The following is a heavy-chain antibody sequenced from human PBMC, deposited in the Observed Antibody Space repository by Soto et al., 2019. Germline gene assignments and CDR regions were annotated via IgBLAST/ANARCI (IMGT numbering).Heavy chain of an antibody. CDR2: IYPGDSDT. V-gene: IGHV5-51*01. Sequence: GESLKISCNGSGYSFTSYWIGWVRQMPGKGLEWMGIIYPGDSDTRYSPSFQGQVTISADKSISTAYLQWSSLKASVTAMYYCARLEPWELLGFFDYWGQGTLVTVSS. J-gene: IGHJ4*02. CDR3: ARLEPWELLGFFDY. D-gene: IGHD1-26*01. CDR1: GYSFTSYW.